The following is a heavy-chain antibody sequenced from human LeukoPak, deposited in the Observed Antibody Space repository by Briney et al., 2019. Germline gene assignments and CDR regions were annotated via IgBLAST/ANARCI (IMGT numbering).Heavy chain of an antibody. J-gene: IGHJ4*02. CDR3: ARDRIRRGVVPDY. CDR2: IYYSGST. D-gene: IGHD2-2*01. CDR1: GASINSYY. Sequence: PSETLSLTCTVSGASINSYYWGWIRQPPGKGLEWIGSIYYSGSTYYNPSLKSRVTISVDTSKNQFSLKLSSVTAADTAVYYCARDRIRRGVVPDYWGQGTLVTVSS. V-gene: IGHV4-39*07.